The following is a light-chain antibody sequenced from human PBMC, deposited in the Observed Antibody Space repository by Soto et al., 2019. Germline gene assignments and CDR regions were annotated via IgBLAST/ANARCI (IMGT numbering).Light chain of an antibody. CDR2: AAS. Sequence: DIQMTRPPSSLLESEENRVPFTSRPSRSIGNFLNWYQQKPGKAPKLLIYAASSLQSGVPSRFSGSGSGTDFTLTISSLQPEDFATYYCQQSYSTPSTFGQGTKVEIK. V-gene: IGKV1-39*01. J-gene: IGKJ1*01. CDR1: RSIGNF. CDR3: QQSYSTPST.